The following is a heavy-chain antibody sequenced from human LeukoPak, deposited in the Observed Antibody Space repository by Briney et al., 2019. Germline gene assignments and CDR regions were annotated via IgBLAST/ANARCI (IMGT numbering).Heavy chain of an antibody. V-gene: IGHV1-18*01. Sequence: ASVKVSCKASGYTFSTYGLSWVRQAPGQGLEWMGWISGFRGNTNYAQKFQGRVTMTTDTSTTTAYMELRSLSSHPTAVYFCARDFLSYDGTENHYDDTFDIWGQGTMVTVSS. CDR2: ISGFRGNT. J-gene: IGHJ3*02. CDR1: GYTFSTYG. CDR3: ARDFLSYDGTENHYDDTFDI. D-gene: IGHD3-22*01.